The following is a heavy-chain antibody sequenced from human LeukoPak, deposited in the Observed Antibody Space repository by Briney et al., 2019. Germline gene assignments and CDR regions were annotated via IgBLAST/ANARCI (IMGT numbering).Heavy chain of an antibody. V-gene: IGHV3-23*01. CDR3: AKDPSSSWYLYYFDY. Sequence: GGSLRLSCAASGFTFSSYAMSWVRQAPGKGLEWVSAISGSGGSTYYADSVKGRFTISTDNSKNTLYLQMNSLRAEDTAVYYCAKDPSSSWYLYYFDYWGQGTLVTVSS. CDR1: GFTFSSYA. CDR2: ISGSGGST. J-gene: IGHJ4*02. D-gene: IGHD6-13*01.